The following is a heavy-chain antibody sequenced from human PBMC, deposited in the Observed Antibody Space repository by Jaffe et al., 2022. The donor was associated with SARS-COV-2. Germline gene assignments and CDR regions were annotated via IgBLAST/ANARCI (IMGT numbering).Heavy chain of an antibody. D-gene: IGHD4-17*01. CDR1: GFTFSSYW. J-gene: IGHJ5*02. Sequence: EVQLVESGGGLVQPGGSLRLSCAASGFTFSSYWMSWVRQAPGKGLEWVANIKQDGSEKYYVDSVKGRFTISRDNAKNSLYLQMNSLRAEDTAVYYCAREVVDYLWNSWFDPWGQGTLVTVSS. V-gene: IGHV3-7*01. CDR3: AREVVDYLWNSWFDP. CDR2: IKQDGSEK.